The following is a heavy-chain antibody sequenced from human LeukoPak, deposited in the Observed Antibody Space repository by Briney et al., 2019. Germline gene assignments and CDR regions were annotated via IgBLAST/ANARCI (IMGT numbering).Heavy chain of an antibody. CDR2: INHSGST. V-gene: IGHV4-34*01. CDR3: ARNLWFGESSDAFYI. D-gene: IGHD3-10*01. CDR1: GGSFSGYY. J-gene: IGHJ3*02. Sequence: SETLSLTCAVYGGSFSGYYWSWIRQPPGKGLEWIGEINHSGSTNYNPSLKSRVTISVDTSKNQFSLKLTSVTAADTAVYYCARNLWFGESSDAFYIWGQGTMVTVSS.